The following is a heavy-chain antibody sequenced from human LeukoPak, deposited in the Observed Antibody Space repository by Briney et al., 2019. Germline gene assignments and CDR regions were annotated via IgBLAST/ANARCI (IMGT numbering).Heavy chain of an antibody. CDR1: GFTFSSYA. V-gene: IGHV3-23*01. CDR3: AKDAYDSSGWTD. D-gene: IGHD6-19*01. J-gene: IGHJ4*02. CDR2: ISGSGGST. Sequence: GGSLRLSCAASGFTFSSYAMSWVRQAPGRGLEWVSAISGSGGSTYCADSVKGRFTISRDNSKNTLYLQMNSLRAEDTAVYYCAKDAYDSSGWTDWGQGTLVTVSS.